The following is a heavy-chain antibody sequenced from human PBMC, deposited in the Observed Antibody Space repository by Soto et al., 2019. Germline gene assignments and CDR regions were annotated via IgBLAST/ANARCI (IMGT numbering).Heavy chain of an antibody. CDR3: ARGSILGPTTHYEY. D-gene: IGHD1-26*01. J-gene: IGHJ4*02. CDR1: GFTSGYYW. CDR2: IKKDGSEK. V-gene: IGHV3-7*01. Sequence: QTGGSLRLSCVVSGFTSGYYWMSWVRQAPGKGLECVANIKKDGSEKYYEDSVKGRFTISRDNAENKLYLQMNSLRAEDTAIYYCARGSILGPTTHYEYWGPGTLVTVSS.